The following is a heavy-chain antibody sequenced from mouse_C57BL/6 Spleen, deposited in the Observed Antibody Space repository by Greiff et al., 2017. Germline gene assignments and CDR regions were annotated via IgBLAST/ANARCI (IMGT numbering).Heavy chain of an antibody. CDR1: GYTFTDYY. Sequence: DVKLQESGPVLVKPGASVKMSCKASGYTFTDYYMNWVKQSHGKSLEWIGVINPYNGGTSYNQKFKGKATLTVDKSSSTAYMELNSLTSEDSAVYYCARMDTTVEVWYFDVWGTGTTVTVSS. CDR3: ARMDTTVEVWYFDV. D-gene: IGHD1-1*01. CDR2: INPYNGGT. J-gene: IGHJ1*03. V-gene: IGHV1-19*01.